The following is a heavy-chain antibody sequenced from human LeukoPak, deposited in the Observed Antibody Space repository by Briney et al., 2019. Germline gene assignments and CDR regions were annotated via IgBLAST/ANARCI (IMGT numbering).Heavy chain of an antibody. Sequence: SQTLSLTCAISGDSVSSNSAAWNWIRQSPSRGLEWLGRTYYRSKLYNDYAVSVKSRITINPDTSKNQFSLQLNSVTPEDTAVYYCAREGAELRYFDWLLFDKPNWFDPWGQGTLVTVSS. CDR3: AREGAELRYFDWLLFDKPNWFDP. D-gene: IGHD3-9*01. CDR1: GDSVSSNSAA. J-gene: IGHJ5*02. V-gene: IGHV6-1*01. CDR2: TYYRSKLYN.